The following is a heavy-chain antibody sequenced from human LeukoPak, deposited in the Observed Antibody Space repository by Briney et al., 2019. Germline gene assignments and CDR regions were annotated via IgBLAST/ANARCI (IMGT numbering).Heavy chain of an antibody. J-gene: IGHJ5*02. CDR2: IYYSGST. CDR3: ARDYRYFDWLLDL. Sequence: PSETLSLTCTVSGGSISSSSYYWGWIRQPPGKGLEWIGSIYYSGSTYYNPSLKSRVTISVDTSKNQFSLKLSSVTAADTAVYYCARDYRYFDWLLDLWXXXTXVXVSS. V-gene: IGHV4-39*07. D-gene: IGHD3-9*01. CDR1: GGSISSSSYY.